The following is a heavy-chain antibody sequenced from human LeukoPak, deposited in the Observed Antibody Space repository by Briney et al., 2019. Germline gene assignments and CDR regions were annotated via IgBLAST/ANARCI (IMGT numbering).Heavy chain of an antibody. Sequence: SETLSLTCTVSGGSISSYYWSWIRQPPGKGLEWIGSIYYSGSTYYNPSLKSRVTISVDTSKNQFSLKLSSVTAADTAVYYCARHAQRRYYYFDYWGQGTLVTVSS. J-gene: IGHJ4*02. CDR3: ARHAQRRYYYFDY. V-gene: IGHV4-59*05. D-gene: IGHD1-14*01. CDR2: IYYSGST. CDR1: GGSISSYY.